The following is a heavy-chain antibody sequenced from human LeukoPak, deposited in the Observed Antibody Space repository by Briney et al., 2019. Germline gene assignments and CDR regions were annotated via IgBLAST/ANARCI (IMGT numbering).Heavy chain of an antibody. J-gene: IGHJ5*02. V-gene: IGHV3-23*01. CDR3: ASHYYDSSGYLHPFWA. D-gene: IGHD3-22*01. Sequence: AGGSLRLSCAASGFTFSSYAMSWVRQALGKALPWFSDNSGSGGSIYYADSVKGRFTISGDNAKKSLYLQMDSLRADDTAVYYCASHYYDSSGYLHPFWAWGQGTLVTVSS. CDR2: NSGSGGSI. CDR1: GFTFSSYA.